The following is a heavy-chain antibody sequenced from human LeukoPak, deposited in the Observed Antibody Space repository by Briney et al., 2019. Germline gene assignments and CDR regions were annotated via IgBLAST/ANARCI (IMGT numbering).Heavy chain of an antibody. J-gene: IGHJ6*02. Sequence: PSETLSLTCTVSGGSISSSSYYWGWIRQPPGKGLEWIGSIYYSGSTYYNPSLKSRVTISVDTSKNQFSLKLSSVTAADTAVYYCARDREDIVVVPAAMGPSGYYYGMDVWGQGTTVTVSS. CDR3: ARDREDIVVVPAAMGPSGYYYGMDV. CDR2: IYYSGST. CDR1: GGSISSSSYY. D-gene: IGHD2-2*01. V-gene: IGHV4-39*07.